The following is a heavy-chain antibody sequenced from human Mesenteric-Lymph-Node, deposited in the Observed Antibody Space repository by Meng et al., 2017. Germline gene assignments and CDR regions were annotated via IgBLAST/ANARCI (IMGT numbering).Heavy chain of an antibody. Sequence: GESLKISCAASGFTFSSYWMHWVRQAPGKGLVWVSRINSDGSSTSYADSVKGRFTISRDNAKNTLYLQMNSLRAEDTAVYYCARDWGDCYNLPFDYWGQGTLVTVSS. CDR2: INSDGSST. D-gene: IGHD5-24*01. CDR1: GFTFSSYW. J-gene: IGHJ4*02. V-gene: IGHV3-74*01. CDR3: ARDWGDCYNLPFDY.